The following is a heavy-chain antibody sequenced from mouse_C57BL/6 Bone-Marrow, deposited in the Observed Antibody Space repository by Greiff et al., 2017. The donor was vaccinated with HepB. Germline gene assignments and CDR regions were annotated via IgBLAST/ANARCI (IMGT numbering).Heavy chain of an antibody. J-gene: IGHJ4*01. CDR2: IDPSDSYT. D-gene: IGHD2-2*01. V-gene: IGHV1-69*01. CDR1: GYTFTSYW. Sequence: VQLQQPGAELVMPGASVKLSCKASGYTFTSYWMHWVKQRPGQGLEWIGEIDPSDSYTNYNQKFKGKSTLTVDKSSSTAYMQLSSLTSEDSAVYYCARGGGYNYAMDYWGQGTSVTVSS. CDR3: ARGGGYNYAMDY.